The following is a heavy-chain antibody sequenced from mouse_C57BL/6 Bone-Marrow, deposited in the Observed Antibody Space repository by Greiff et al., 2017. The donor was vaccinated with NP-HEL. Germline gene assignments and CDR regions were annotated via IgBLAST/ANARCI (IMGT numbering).Heavy chain of an antibody. D-gene: IGHD3-3*01. Sequence: EVQLVESGGGLVQPKGSLKLSCAASGFTFNTYAMHWVRQAPGKGLEWVARIRRKSSNYATYYADSVKDRFTISRDDSQSMLYLQMNNLKTEDTAMYYCVRERDGFDYWGQGTTLTVSS. V-gene: IGHV10-3*01. CDR2: IRRKSSNYAT. CDR1: GFTFNTYA. J-gene: IGHJ2*01. CDR3: VRERDGFDY.